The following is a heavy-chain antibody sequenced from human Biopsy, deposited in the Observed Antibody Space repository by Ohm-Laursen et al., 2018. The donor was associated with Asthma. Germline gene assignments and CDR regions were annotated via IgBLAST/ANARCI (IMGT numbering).Heavy chain of an antibody. CDR2: IYRNGDT. CDR1: GDSIDSGDYS. V-gene: IGHV4-30-2*06. D-gene: IGHD2-21*02. J-gene: IGHJ4*02. Sequence: SETLSLTCGVSGDSIDSGDYSWTWIRQSPGVGLEWIGYIYRNGDTYYNPTLKNRVTISIDRSKNQFSLRLRPVTAADTAVYYCARGWNCGGDCYSLDSWGQGTLVTVSS. CDR3: ARGWNCGGDCYSLDS.